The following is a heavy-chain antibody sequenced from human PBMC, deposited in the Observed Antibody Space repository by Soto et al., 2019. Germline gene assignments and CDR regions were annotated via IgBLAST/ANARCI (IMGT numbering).Heavy chain of an antibody. CDR3: ATERTGPGGYFDF. J-gene: IGHJ4*02. CDR2: ISGSGGST. D-gene: IGHD2-2*01. CDR1: GFTFSSYA. Sequence: EVQLLESGGGLVQPGGSLRLSCAASGFTFSSYAMSWVRQAPGKGLEWGSAISGSGGSTYYADSVKGRFTISRDNSKNTRYLQMNSLRAEDTAVYYCATERTGPGGYFDFWGQGTLVTVSS. V-gene: IGHV3-23*01.